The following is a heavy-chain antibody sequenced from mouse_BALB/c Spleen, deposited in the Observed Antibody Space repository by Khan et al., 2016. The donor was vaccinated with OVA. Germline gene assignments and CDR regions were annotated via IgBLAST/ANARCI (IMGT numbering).Heavy chain of an antibody. CDR3: TRAVAGNVPIDY. CDR1: GYTFTSYW. CDR2: IGPGSDST. V-gene: IGHV1S41*01. J-gene: IGHJ2*01. Sequence: DLVKPGASVKLSCKASGYTFTSYWINWIKQRPGQGLEWMGRIGPGSDSTYYNEMVKGKARLTVDTASSTAYIQLSSLSSEDYAVDFGTRAVAGNVPIDYWDQGTALTVAS. D-gene: IGHD3-1*01.